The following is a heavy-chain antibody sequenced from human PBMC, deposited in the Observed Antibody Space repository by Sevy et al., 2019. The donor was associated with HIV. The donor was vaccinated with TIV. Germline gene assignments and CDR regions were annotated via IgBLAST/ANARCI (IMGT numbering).Heavy chain of an antibody. CDR2: ISGGDDST. CDR1: GFIFSDYA. CDR3: AKLGDYYASGGYYWYFDF. Sequence: GGSLRLSCAASGFIFSDYAMSWVRQAPGKGLEWVSSISGGDDSTYYADSVKGRFTVSRDNSKNTLYLQMNTLRAEDTALYYCAKLGDYYASGGYYWYFDFWGRGTLVTVSS. D-gene: IGHD3-22*01. J-gene: IGHJ2*01. V-gene: IGHV3-23*01.